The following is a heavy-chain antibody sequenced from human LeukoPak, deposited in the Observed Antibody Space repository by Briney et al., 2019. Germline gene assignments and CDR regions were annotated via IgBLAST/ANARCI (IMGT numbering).Heavy chain of an antibody. V-gene: IGHV1-8*03. Sequence: ASVKVSCKASGYTFTSYDINWVRQATGQGLEWMGWMNPNSGNTGYAQKFQGRVTITRNTSISTAYMELSSLRSEDTAVYYCARAGGGYCSSTSCSYYFDYWGQGTLVTVSS. CDR3: ARAGGGYCSSTSCSYYFDY. D-gene: IGHD2-2*01. J-gene: IGHJ4*02. CDR2: MNPNSGNT. CDR1: GYTFTSYD.